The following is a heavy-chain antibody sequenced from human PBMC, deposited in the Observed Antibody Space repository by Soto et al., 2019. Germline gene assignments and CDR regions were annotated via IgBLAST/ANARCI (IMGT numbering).Heavy chain of an antibody. D-gene: IGHD6-13*01. V-gene: IGHV3-15*01. CDR1: GFTFNNAW. CDR3: TTWAGSS. CDR2: IKRQSDGGTT. J-gene: IGHJ4*02. Sequence: EVRLVESGGGLVKPGGSLRLSCAASGFTFNNAWMSWVRQAPGKGLEWVGRIKRQSDGGTTDYAGPVKGRFTMSRDDSKNTLYLQMNSLNTEDTAVYYCTTWAGSSWGQGTLVTVSS.